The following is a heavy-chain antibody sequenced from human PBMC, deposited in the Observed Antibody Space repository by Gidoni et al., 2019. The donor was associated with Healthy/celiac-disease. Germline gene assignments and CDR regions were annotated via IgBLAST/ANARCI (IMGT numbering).Heavy chain of an antibody. CDR3: ARDAITGYEPTNDAFDI. CDR1: GYALTSYG. Sequence: QVQLVQSGAEVKKTVASVKGSCKASGYALTSYGISWVRQAPGQGLEWMGWISAYHGNTNSAQKLQGRVTMTTDTSTSTAYMELRSLRSDDTAVYYCARDAITGYEPTNDAFDIWGQGTMVTVSS. J-gene: IGHJ3*02. CDR2: ISAYHGNT. D-gene: IGHD1-20*01. V-gene: IGHV1-18*01.